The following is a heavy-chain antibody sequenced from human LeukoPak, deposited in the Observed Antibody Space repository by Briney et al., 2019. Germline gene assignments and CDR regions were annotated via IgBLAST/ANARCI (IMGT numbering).Heavy chain of an antibody. D-gene: IGHD2-2*01. J-gene: IGHJ4*02. CDR2: IRGSGGST. V-gene: IGHV3-23*01. CDR3: AKNSRSFVVVTMIDY. CDR1: GFTFNSYA. Sequence: GGSLRLSCTASGFTFNSYAMNWVRQAPGKGLEWVSTIRGSGGSTYTADSVKGRFIISRDNSKNTLYLQMNSLRAEDTAVYYCAKNSRSFVVVTMIDYWGQGTLVTVSS.